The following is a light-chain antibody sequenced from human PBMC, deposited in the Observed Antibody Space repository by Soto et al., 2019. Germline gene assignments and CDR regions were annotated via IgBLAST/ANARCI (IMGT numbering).Light chain of an antibody. Sequence: DIQMTQSPSTLSTSVGDRVTITCRASQSISSWLAWYQQKPGKAPKLLIYRASILESGVPSRFSGSGSGTEFTLTISSLQPDDFAAYYCQQYSIYWTFGQGTKVELK. CDR3: QQYSIYWT. CDR1: QSISSW. CDR2: RAS. V-gene: IGKV1-5*03. J-gene: IGKJ1*01.